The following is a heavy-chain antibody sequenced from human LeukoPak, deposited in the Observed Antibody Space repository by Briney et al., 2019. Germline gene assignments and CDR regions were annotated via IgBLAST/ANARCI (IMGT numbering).Heavy chain of an antibody. V-gene: IGHV3-23*01. Sequence: PGGSLRLSCAASGFTFSSYAMSWVRQSPGKGLEWVSHISGSGYSTYYADSVKGWFTISRDNSKNTLYLQMNSLRAEDTAVYYCAKDDSGIRFDYWGQGTLVTVSS. CDR3: AKDDSGIRFDY. J-gene: IGHJ4*02. CDR2: ISGSGYST. D-gene: IGHD5-12*01. CDR1: GFTFSSYA.